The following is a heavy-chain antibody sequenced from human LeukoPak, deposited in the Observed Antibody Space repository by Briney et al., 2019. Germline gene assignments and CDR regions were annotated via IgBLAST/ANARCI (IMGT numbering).Heavy chain of an antibody. V-gene: IGHV4-39*07. CDR2: INHSGST. D-gene: IGHD6-13*01. J-gene: IGHJ4*02. CDR1: GGSISSGGYY. Sequence: SETLSLTCTVSGGSISSGGYYWSWIRQPPGKGLEWIGEINHSGSTNYNPSLKSRVTISVDTSKNQFSLKLSSVTAADTAVYYCARGGIAAAGTFMFDYWGQGTLVTVSS. CDR3: ARGGIAAAGTFMFDY.